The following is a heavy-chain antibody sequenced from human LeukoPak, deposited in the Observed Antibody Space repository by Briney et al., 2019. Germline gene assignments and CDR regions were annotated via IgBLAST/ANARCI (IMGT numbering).Heavy chain of an antibody. V-gene: IGHV3-11*04. CDR1: GFTFSDYY. Sequence: PGGSLRLSCAASGFTFSDYYMSWVRQAPGKGLEWVSYISSSSSNMNYADSVKGRFTIFRDNAKNSLYLQMNSLRAEDTAIYYCARARDYNDYWGQGTLVTVSS. J-gene: IGHJ4*02. CDR2: ISSSSSNM. CDR3: ARARDYNDY.